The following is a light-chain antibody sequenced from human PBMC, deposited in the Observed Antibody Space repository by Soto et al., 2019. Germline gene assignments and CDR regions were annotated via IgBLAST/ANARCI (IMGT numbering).Light chain of an antibody. J-gene: IGLJ2*01. CDR1: SSDVGGYNY. CDR3: CSYAGSYTLV. Sequence: QSALTQPRSVSGSPGQSVTISCTGTSSDVGGYNYVSWYQQHPGKAPKLIIYDVNKRPSGVPDRFSGSKSGNTASLTISGLQAEDETDYYCCSYAGSYTLVFGGGTKLIVL. CDR2: DVN. V-gene: IGLV2-11*01.